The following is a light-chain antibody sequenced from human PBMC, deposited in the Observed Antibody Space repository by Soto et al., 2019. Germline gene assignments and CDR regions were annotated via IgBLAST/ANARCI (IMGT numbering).Light chain of an antibody. V-gene: IGLV1-40*01. J-gene: IGLJ1*01. CDR3: QSYDSSLSGYV. CDR2: GNS. Sequence: QSVLTQPPSVSGAPGQRVTISCTGSSSNIGAGYDVHWYQQLPGTAPKLLIYGNSNRPSGVPDRFSGSNSGTPASLAITGLQAEDEADYYCQSYDSSLSGYVFGTGTKVTVL. CDR1: SSNIGAGYD.